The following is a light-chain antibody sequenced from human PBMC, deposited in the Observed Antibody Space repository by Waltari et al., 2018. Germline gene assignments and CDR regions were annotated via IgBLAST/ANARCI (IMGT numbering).Light chain of an antibody. CDR3: QQYNRWPPLT. J-gene: IGKJ4*01. CDR1: QNSDNN. Sequence: EVVMTQSPAALSASPGEIVTLPCKASQNSDNNLAWYQQKPGQNPRLLIYGASTRATGVPARFSGSGSGTEFTLTISSLQSEDCAVFYCQQYNRWPPLTFGGGTKVEIK. V-gene: IGKV3-15*01. CDR2: GAS.